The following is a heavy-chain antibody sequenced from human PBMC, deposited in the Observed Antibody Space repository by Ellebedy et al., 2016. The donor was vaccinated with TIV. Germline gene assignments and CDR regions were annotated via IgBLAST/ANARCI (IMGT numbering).Heavy chain of an antibody. Sequence: PGGSLRLSCAASGFTFSYYALPRVRQAPGKGLEWVAVISDDGTSEHYADSVKGRFTISRDNSKNTLYMQMNSLRVEDTAVYYCAVSRWAAAGLYYFDFWGQGTLVTVSS. CDR1: GFTFSYYA. J-gene: IGHJ4*02. CDR2: ISDDGTSE. D-gene: IGHD6-13*01. V-gene: IGHV3-30-3*01. CDR3: AVSRWAAAGLYYFDF.